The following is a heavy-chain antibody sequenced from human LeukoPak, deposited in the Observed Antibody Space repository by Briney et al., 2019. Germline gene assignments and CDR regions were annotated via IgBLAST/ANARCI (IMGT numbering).Heavy chain of an antibody. D-gene: IGHD3-10*01. CDR3: ARVGFRTAFDI. V-gene: IGHV4-59*01. J-gene: IGHJ3*02. CDR1: GGSISTYY. Sequence: SETLSLTCTVSGGSISTYYWSWIRQPPGKGLDWIGYIHYSGSTNYNPSLKSRVTISVDTSKNQFSLKLSSVTAADTAVYYCARVGFRTAFDIWGQGTMGTVSS. CDR2: IHYSGST.